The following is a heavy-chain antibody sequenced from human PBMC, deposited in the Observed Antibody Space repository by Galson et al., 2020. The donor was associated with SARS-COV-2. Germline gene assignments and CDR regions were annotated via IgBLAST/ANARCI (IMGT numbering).Heavy chain of an antibody. CDR1: DGSVNNYY. Sequence: SETLSLTCSVSDGSVNNYYWSWIRKPPGKGLKWIGYIYYTGRTYYNPSLKTRVTISVDTSKNQFSLKLNSVTPADTAMYYCARGPYLDFDSSGRYFDYWGRGTLVTVSS. J-gene: IGHJ4*02. CDR3: ARGPYLDFDSSGRYFDY. V-gene: IGHV4-59*02. CDR2: IYYTGRT. D-gene: IGHD3-22*01.